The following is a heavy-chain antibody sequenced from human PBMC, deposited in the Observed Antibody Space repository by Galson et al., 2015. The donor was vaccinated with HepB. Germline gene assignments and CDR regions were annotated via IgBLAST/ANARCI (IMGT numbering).Heavy chain of an antibody. Sequence: SLRLSCAASGFTFSTYWMTWVRQAPGEGLEWVANIKQHGNKEYYVDSVKGRFTISRDNAKNSLYLHMNSLRAEDTAVYYSARVTPSDEYGDYEGAFDVWGQGTMVTVSS. D-gene: IGHD4-17*01. V-gene: IGHV3-7*03. CDR3: ARVTPSDEYGDYEGAFDV. J-gene: IGHJ3*01. CDR1: GFTFSTYW. CDR2: IKQHGNKE.